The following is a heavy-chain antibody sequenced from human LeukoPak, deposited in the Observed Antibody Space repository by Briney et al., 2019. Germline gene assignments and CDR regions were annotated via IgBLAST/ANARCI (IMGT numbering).Heavy chain of an antibody. J-gene: IGHJ4*02. CDR2: IYYIGST. Sequence: SETLSLTCTVSVGSISSSSYYWGWIRQPPGKGLEWIGSIYYIGSTYYNPSLKSRVTISVDTSKNQFSLKLSSVTAADTAVYYCARPNRPITGRVDYWGQGTLVTVSS. CDR1: VGSISSSSYY. CDR3: ARPNRPITGRVDY. V-gene: IGHV4-39*01. D-gene: IGHD1-14*01.